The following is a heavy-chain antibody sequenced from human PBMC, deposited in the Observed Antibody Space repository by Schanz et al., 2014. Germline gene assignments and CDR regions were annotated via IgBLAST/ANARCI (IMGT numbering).Heavy chain of an antibody. Sequence: EVQLLASGGGLVQPGGSLRLTCLTSGFTFTDHAMSWVRQAPGKGLEWVSVIYSGGYTFYADSVKGRFTISRDNSKNTLYLQMNSLRAEDTAVYYCARDGGYTGYDYWGQGALVTVS. J-gene: IGHJ4*02. CDR1: GFTFTDHA. V-gene: IGHV3-23*03. CDR2: IYSGGYT. CDR3: ARDGGYTGYDY. D-gene: IGHD5-12*01.